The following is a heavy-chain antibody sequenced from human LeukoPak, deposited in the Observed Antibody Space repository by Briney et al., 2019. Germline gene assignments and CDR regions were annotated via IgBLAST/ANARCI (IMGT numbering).Heavy chain of an antibody. D-gene: IGHD3-22*01. CDR1: GFTFSSYA. V-gene: IGHV3-30*01. CDR3: ARDSDYYDCSGYYPGGFDP. CDR2: ISYDGSKK. J-gene: IGHJ5*02. Sequence: PGGSLSLSCAASGFTFSSYAMHWVRQAPGKGRGWVAVISYDGSKKYYADYVKGRFTISRDNSKNTLYLQMNSLRDEDAAVYYCARDSDYYDCSGYYPGGFDPWGQGNLVTVPS.